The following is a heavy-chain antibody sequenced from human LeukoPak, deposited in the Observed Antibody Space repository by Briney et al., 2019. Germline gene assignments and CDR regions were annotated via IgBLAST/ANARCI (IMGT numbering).Heavy chain of an antibody. J-gene: IGHJ5*02. CDR1: GGSFSCYY. CDR2: INHSGST. Sequence: PSETLSLTCAVYGGSFSCYYWSWIRQPPGKGLEWIGEINHSGSTNYNPSLKSRVTISVDTSKNQFSLRLSSVTAADTAVYYCARGSGSLVVAATPAGYNWFDPWGQGSLVTVSS. V-gene: IGHV4-34*01. D-gene: IGHD2-15*01. CDR3: ARGSGSLVVAATPAGYNWFDP.